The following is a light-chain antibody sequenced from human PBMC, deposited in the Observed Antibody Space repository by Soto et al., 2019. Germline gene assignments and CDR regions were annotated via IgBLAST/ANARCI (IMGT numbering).Light chain of an antibody. V-gene: IGKV1-5*01. CDR2: DAS. Sequence: FQITHSLPTLPHSLEDKFPITAGPIRVLGSWLAWYQQKPGKAPKLLIYDASSLESGVPSRFSGSGSGTEFTLTISSLQPDDFATYYCQQYNSYLFTFGPGTKVDIK. CDR1: RVLGSW. J-gene: IGKJ3*01. CDR3: QQYNSYLFT.